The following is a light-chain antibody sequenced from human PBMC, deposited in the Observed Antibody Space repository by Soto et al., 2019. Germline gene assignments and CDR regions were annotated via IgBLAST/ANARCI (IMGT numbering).Light chain of an antibody. CDR3: QQSYITPYS. V-gene: IGKV3D-20*02. Sequence: IGLTQSRGTLSLSPGERATLSCRASQSVSSSYLAWYQQKPGQAPRLLIYDASSLQSAVPARFSGGGSGTDFTLTISGLQPEDLATYYCQQSYITPYSFGQGTKVDI. J-gene: IGKJ2*03. CDR2: DAS. CDR1: QSVSSSY.